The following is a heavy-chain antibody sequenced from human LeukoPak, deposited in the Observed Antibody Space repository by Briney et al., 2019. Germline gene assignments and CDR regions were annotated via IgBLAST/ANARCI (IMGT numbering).Heavy chain of an antibody. CDR1: GGSISDYY. V-gene: IGHV4-4*07. Sequence: SETLSLTCTVSGGSISDYYWSWIRQPAGKGLEWIGRVHTSGSTNYNPSLKSRVTMSVDTSKNQFSLRLSTVTAADTAVYYCARVLYGDYGVFDYWGQGTLVTVSS. D-gene: IGHD4-17*01. J-gene: IGHJ4*02. CDR3: ARVLYGDYGVFDY. CDR2: VHTSGST.